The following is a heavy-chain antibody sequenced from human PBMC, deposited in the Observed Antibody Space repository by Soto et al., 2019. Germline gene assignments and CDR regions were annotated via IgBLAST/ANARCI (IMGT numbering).Heavy chain of an antibody. J-gene: IGHJ4*02. V-gene: IGHV1-69*06. Sequence: QVQLVQSGAEVKKPGSSVKVSCKASGETFSSYAFSWVRQAPGQGLEGMGGIIPIFGKPSYAQRFQGRVTITADKSTSTVYMELSRLKSEDTAIYYCARAGYCSGSSCYWFDYWGQGTLVTASS. D-gene: IGHD2-15*01. CDR2: IIPIFGKP. CDR1: GETFSSYA. CDR3: ARAGYCSGSSCYWFDY.